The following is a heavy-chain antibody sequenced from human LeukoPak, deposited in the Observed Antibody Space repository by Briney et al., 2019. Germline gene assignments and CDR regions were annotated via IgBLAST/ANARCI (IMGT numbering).Heavy chain of an antibody. V-gene: IGHV1-8*01. CDR1: GYSLTDYD. Sequence: ASVKVSCKASGYSLTDYDIDWVRQAPGQGLEWMGWVNPTSGNAAYGQKFQGRVTLTRDTSIGTAYMEVSGLTSEDTAVYYCARETRGYYYLDVWGAGTTVTVSS. CDR3: ARETRGYYYLDV. CDR2: VNPTSGNA. J-gene: IGHJ6*03.